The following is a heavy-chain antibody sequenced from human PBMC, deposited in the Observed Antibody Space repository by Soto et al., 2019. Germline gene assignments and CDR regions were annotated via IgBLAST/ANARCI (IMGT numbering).Heavy chain of an antibody. V-gene: IGHV4-30-4*01. CDR1: GGSISSGDYY. CDR3: ARSGSSGYYRPQNHFDY. Sequence: TLSLTCTVSGGSISSGDYYWSWIRQPPGKGLEWIGYIYYSGSTYYNPSLKSRVTISVDTSKNQFSLKLSSVTAADTAVYYCARSGSSGYYRPQNHFDYWGQGTLVTVSS. J-gene: IGHJ4*02. D-gene: IGHD3-22*01. CDR2: IYYSGST.